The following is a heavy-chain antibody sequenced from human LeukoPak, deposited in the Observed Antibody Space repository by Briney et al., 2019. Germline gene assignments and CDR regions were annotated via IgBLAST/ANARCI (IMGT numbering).Heavy chain of an antibody. CDR1: GFTFSSYA. D-gene: IGHD6-13*01. CDR2: ISGSGGST. J-gene: IGHJ5*02. V-gene: IGHV3-23*01. Sequence: GGSLRLSCAASGFTFSSYARGWVRQAPGKGLEWVSAISGSGGSTYYADFVKGRFTISRDNSKNTLYLQMNSLRAEDTAVYYCAKVCSSSWYANWFDHWGQGTLVTVSS. CDR3: AKVCSSSWYANWFDH.